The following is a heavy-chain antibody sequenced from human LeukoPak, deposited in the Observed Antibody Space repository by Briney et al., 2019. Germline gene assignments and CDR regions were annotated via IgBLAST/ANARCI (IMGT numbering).Heavy chain of an antibody. D-gene: IGHD3-22*01. CDR1: GDTINPYH. V-gene: IGHV4-4*07. Sequence: SETLSLTCAVSGDTINPYHWTWIRQTAGKGLEWIGRVHMSGSTNYNPSLWSRVAISMDNSKNQFSLKVNSVTAADTGVYYCARDESSRDDSGGYHYWGQGTLVTVSS. J-gene: IGHJ4*02. CDR2: VHMSGST. CDR3: ARDESSRDDSGGYHY.